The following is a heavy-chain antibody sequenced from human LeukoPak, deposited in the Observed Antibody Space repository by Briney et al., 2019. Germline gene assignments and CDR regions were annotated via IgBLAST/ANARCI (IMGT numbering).Heavy chain of an antibody. D-gene: IGHD2-15*01. J-gene: IGHJ3*02. V-gene: IGHV4-39*07. Sequence: SETLSLTCTVSGGSISSSSYYWGWIRQPPGKGLEWIGSIYYSGSTYYNPSLKSRITISVDTSENRFSLKLSSVTATDTAVYYCARDCSGGSCYGAFDTWGQGTMVTVSS. CDR2: IYYSGST. CDR1: GGSISSSSYY. CDR3: ARDCSGGSCYGAFDT.